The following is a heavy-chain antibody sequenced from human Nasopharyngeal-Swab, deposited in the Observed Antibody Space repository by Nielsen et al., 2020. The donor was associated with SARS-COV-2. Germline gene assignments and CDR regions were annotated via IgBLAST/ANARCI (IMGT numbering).Heavy chain of an antibody. CDR2: ISSSSSYI. Sequence: LSLTCAASGFTFSSYSMNWVRQAPGKGLEWVSSISSSSSYIYYADSVKGRSTISRDNAKNSLYLQMNSLRAEDTAVYYCARDGPMVATPDWGQGTLVTVSS. CDR3: ARDGPMVATPD. V-gene: IGHV3-21*01. J-gene: IGHJ4*02. CDR1: GFTFSSYS. D-gene: IGHD5-12*01.